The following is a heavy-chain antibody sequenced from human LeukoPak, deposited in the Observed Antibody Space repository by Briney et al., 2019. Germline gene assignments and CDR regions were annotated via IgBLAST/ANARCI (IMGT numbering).Heavy chain of an antibody. CDR1: GFTFDDYG. J-gene: IGHJ5*02. D-gene: IGHD3-3*01. V-gene: IGHV3-20*01. Sequence: PGGSLRPSCAASGFTFDDYGMSWVRQAPGKGLEWVSGINWNGGSTGYADSVKGRFTISRDNAKNSLYLQMNSLRAEDTALHHCARAGYDFWSGTHNWFDPWGQGTLVTVSS. CDR2: INWNGGST. CDR3: ARAGYDFWSGTHNWFDP.